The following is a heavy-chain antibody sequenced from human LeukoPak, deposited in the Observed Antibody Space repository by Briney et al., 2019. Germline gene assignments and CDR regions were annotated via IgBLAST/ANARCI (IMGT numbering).Heavy chain of an antibody. J-gene: IGHJ6*03. V-gene: IGHV4-39*07. CDR3: ARYGSGSFYYYYYMDV. D-gene: IGHD3-10*01. CDR2: IYYSGST. CDR1: GASISSSSYY. Sequence: SETLSLTCAVSGASISSSSYYWGWIRQPPGKGLEWIGSIYYSGSTYYNPSLKSRVTISVDTSKNQFSLKVSSVTAADTAVYYCARYGSGSFYYYYYMDVWGKGTTVTVSS.